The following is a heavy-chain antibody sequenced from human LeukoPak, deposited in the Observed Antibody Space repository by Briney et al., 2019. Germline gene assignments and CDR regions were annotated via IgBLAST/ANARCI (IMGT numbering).Heavy chain of an antibody. J-gene: IGHJ4*02. Sequence: GGSLRLSCAASGFTVSSNYMSWVRQAPGKGPEWVSVIYSDGSTYYADSVKGRFTISRDTSKNTLYLQMNRLRTEDTAVYYCARDLAAGGTYPHYWGQGTLVSVSS. CDR2: IYSDGST. V-gene: IGHV3-53*01. D-gene: IGHD6-13*01. CDR1: GFTVSSNY. CDR3: ARDLAAGGTYPHY.